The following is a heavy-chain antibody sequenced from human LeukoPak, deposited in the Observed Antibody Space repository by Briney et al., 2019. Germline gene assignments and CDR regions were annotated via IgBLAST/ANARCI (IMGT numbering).Heavy chain of an antibody. CDR2: NNPSSGTT. CDR3: ARDRGLLYGSSGCLDS. J-gene: IGHJ4*02. Sequence: ASVKVSCKASEYTFTAYYVHWVRQAPGQGLEWMGLNNPSSGTTSYAQKFQGRVTMTRDTSTSTVYMELSSLTSEVTAVYYCARDRGLLYGSSGCLDSWGQGALVTVSS. D-gene: IGHD6-19*01. V-gene: IGHV1-46*01. CDR1: EYTFTAYY.